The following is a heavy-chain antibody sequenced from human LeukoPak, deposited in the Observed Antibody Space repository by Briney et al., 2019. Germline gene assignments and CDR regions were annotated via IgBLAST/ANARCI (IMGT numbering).Heavy chain of an antibody. V-gene: IGHV3-15*01. J-gene: IGHJ5*02. CDR1: GFIFSNAW. Sequence: GGSLRLSCAASGFIFSNAWMTWGRQAPGQGLGRVSRIKSKTDAGTIDYAAPVKGRFTMSKEHSKDTLYLQMNSLQTEDTAVYYSTTDLVGICSSTVCYDNWLDPWGQGTLVTVSS. D-gene: IGHD2-2*01. CDR2: IKSKTDAGTI. CDR3: TTDLVGICSSTVCYDNWLDP.